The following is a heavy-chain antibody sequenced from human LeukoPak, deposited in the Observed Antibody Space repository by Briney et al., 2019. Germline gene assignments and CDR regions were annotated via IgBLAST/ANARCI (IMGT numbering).Heavy chain of an antibody. CDR2: MNPNSGNT. J-gene: IGHJ4*02. CDR1: GYTFTSYD. V-gene: IGHV1-8*01. D-gene: IGHD5-24*01. Sequence: ASVRVSCKASGYTFTSYDINWVRQATGQGLEWMGWMNPNSGNTGYAQKFQGRVTMTRNTSISTAYMELSSLRSEDTAVYYCARGRFVEMATIYYFDYWGQGTLVTVSS. CDR3: ARGRFVEMATIYYFDY.